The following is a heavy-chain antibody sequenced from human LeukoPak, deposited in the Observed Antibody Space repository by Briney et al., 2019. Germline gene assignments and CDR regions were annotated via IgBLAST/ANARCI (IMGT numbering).Heavy chain of an antibody. V-gene: IGHV3-74*01. CDR1: GFNLRDYW. D-gene: IGHD4-11*01. CDR2: LGTDGTYT. Sequence: PGGSLGLSCAASGFNLRDYWMHWVRQAPGKGLVWVSRLGTDGTYTNYADSVTGRFTISRDNAKNTLYLQMDSLRAEDTSFYYCVRDPSNSGNWFDLWGQGTLVTVSS. CDR3: VRDPSNSGNWFDL. J-gene: IGHJ5*02.